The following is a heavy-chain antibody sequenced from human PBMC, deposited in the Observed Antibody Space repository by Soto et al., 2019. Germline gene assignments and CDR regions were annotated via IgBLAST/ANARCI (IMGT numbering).Heavy chain of an antibody. V-gene: IGHV4-39*01. J-gene: IGHJ4*02. CDR1: GGPIRSRSYY. CDR3: APGTMHTFYS. CDR2: IYYTGST. Sequence: PSGSLSLTCAVAGGPIRSRSYYWCSIRQPPGRGLEWIGHIYYTGSTYYTPSLKSRVNMSVDTSKNQFSLTLNSVSAADTAVYYCAPGTMHTFYSWGQG. D-gene: IGHD1-1*01.